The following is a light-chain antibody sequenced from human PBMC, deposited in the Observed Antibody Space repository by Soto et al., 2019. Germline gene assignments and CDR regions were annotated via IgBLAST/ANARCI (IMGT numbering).Light chain of an antibody. V-gene: IGLV3-1*01. CDR3: QAWDSNIVV. CDR1: DLRNKY. J-gene: IGLJ2*01. CDR2: LNT. Sequence: SSELTQPPSVSVSPGQTATISCSGDDLRNKYACCDQQKPCQSPVLVIFLNTKRPSGIPERFSGSSSGNTATLTISGTDPIDEADYYCQAWDSNIVVFGGGTQLTVL.